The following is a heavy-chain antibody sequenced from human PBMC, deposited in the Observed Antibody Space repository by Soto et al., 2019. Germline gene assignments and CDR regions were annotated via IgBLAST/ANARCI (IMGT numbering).Heavy chain of an antibody. V-gene: IGHV4-59*01. CDR2: AYYSGDT. D-gene: IGHD2-8*01. CDR3: ARDRSTYGGGGTGEVKENWFDP. Sequence: QVQLRESGPGVVKASETLSLTCSVSGASISRYYWSWIRQSPGKGLEWIGYAYYSGDTGYNPSLKSRGTMAIDTSKHQVSLKLTSVTAADTAVYYCARDRSTYGGGGTGEVKENWFDPWGQGALVTVSS. CDR1: GASISRYY. J-gene: IGHJ5*02.